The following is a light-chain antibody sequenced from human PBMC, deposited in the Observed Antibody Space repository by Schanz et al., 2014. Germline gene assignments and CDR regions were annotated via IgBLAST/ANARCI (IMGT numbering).Light chain of an antibody. J-gene: IGKJ1*01. CDR3: QQYNNLWT. CDR2: GAS. CDR1: QSVSSN. V-gene: IGKV3-15*01. Sequence: EIVMTQSPATLSVSPGERATLSCRASQSVSSNLAWYQQNPGQAPRLLIYGASTRATGIPARFSGSGSGAEFTLTIGSLQSEDFGVYYCQQYNNLWTFGQGTKVEIK.